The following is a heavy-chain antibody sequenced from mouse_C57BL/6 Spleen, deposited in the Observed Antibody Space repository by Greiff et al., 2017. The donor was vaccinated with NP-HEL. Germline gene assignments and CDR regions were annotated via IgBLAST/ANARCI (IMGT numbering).Heavy chain of an antibody. V-gene: IGHV5-4*01. D-gene: IGHD1-1*01. J-gene: IGHJ2*01. CDR2: ISDGGSYT. CDR3: ARGLLLRTYYFDY. Sequence: EVQRVESGGGLVKPGGSLKLSCAASGFTFSSYAMSWVRQTPEKRLEWVATISDGGSYTYYPDNVKGRFTISRDNAKNNLYLQMSHLKSEDTAMYYCARGLLLRTYYFDYWGQGTTLTVSS. CDR1: GFTFSSYA.